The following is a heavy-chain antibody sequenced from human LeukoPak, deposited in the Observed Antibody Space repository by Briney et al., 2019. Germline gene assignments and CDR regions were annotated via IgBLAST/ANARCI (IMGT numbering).Heavy chain of an antibody. CDR3: ARSPRITVVRGVPLDAFDI. J-gene: IGHJ3*02. CDR1: GFTFSSYS. V-gene: IGHV3-21*01. CDR2: ISGASSYI. Sequence: GGSLRLSCAASGFTFSSYSMNWVRQAPGKGLEWVSSISGASSYIYYADSVKGRFTISRDNAKNSLYLQMNSLRAEDTAVYYCARSPRITVVRGVPLDAFDIWGQGTMVTVSS. D-gene: IGHD3-10*01.